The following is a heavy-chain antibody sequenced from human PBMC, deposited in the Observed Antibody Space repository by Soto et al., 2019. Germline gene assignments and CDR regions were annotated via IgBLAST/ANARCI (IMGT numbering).Heavy chain of an antibody. CDR1: GFTFDDYA. V-gene: IGHV3-9*01. D-gene: IGHD2-15*01. J-gene: IGHJ6*02. CDR3: AKDSEMSRYCSGGSGYGKYGTDV. Sequence: GGSLRLSCAASGFTFDDYAMHWVRQAPGKGLEWVSGISWNSGSIGYADSVKGRFTISRDNAKNSLCLQMNSLRAEDTALYHCAKDSEMSRYCSGGSGYGKYGTDVGGQGTTVTASS. CDR2: ISWNSGSI.